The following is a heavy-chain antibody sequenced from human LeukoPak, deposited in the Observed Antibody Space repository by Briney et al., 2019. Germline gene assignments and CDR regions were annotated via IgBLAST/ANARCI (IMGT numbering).Heavy chain of an antibody. V-gene: IGHV3-7*01. CDR3: ARDPSAGSES. J-gene: IGHJ4*02. CDR2: IKQDGSEK. D-gene: IGHD6-25*01. CDR1: GFTFSTYW. Sequence: GGSLRLSCAASGFTFSTYWMTWVRQAPGKGLEWVANIKQDGSEKYFVDSVKGRFSISRDNAKNSLYLQMNSLRVEDTAVYYCARDPSAGSESWGQGTLVAVSS.